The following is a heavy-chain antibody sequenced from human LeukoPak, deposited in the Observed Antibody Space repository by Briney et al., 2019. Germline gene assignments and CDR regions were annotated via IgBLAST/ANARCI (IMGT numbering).Heavy chain of an antibody. J-gene: IGHJ4*01. Sequence: NAGESLKISCKGSGYSFTSYWIGWVRQMPGKGLEWMGLIYPGDSDTRYSPSFQGQVTISADKSISTAYLQWSSLKASDTAMYYCAREASNGNSYFAHWGHGTPVTVSS. V-gene: IGHV5-51*01. CDR3: AREASNGNSYFAH. D-gene: IGHD4-23*01. CDR2: IYPGDSDT. CDR1: GYSFTSYW.